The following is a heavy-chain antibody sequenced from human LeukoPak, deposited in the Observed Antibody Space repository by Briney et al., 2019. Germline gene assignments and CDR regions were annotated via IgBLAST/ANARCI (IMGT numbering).Heavy chain of an antibody. CDR2: INHSGST. V-gene: IGHV4-34*01. D-gene: IGHD6-13*01. CDR1: GGSFSGYY. Sequence: SETLSLTCAVYGGSFSGYYWSWIRQPPGKGLEWIGEINHSGSTNYNPSLKSRVTISVDTSKNQFSLKLSSVTAADTAVYYCARRIAAAATKQWLGRYYYYYYMDVWGKGTTVTISS. J-gene: IGHJ6*03. CDR3: ARRIAAAATKQWLGRYYYYYYMDV.